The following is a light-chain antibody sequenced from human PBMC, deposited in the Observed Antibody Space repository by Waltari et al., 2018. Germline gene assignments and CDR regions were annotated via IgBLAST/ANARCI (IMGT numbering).Light chain of an antibody. CDR2: AAS. J-gene: IGKJ1*01. CDR3: LHDFGYPRT. V-gene: IGKV1-12*01. CDR1: QDILSW. Sequence: DIQMTQSPTSVSASVGDRVTITCRASQDILSWLAWYQQKPGKAPKLLISAASGLESGVPSRFSGSGSGTDFTLTISNLQPEDFATYFCLHDFGYPRTFGQGTKVEVK.